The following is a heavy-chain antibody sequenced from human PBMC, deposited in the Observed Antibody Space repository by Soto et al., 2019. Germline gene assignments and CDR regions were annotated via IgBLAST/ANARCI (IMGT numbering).Heavy chain of an antibody. CDR1: GFTFGDYA. Sequence: PGGSLRLSCTASGFTFGDYAMSWFRQAPGKGLEWVGFIRSKAYGGTTEYAASVKGRFTISRDDCKSIAYLQMNSLKTEDTAVYYCTRDSPLAAAVVDYWGQGTLVTVSS. J-gene: IGHJ4*02. D-gene: IGHD6-13*01. CDR3: TRDSPLAAAVVDY. CDR2: IRSKAYGGTT. V-gene: IGHV3-49*03.